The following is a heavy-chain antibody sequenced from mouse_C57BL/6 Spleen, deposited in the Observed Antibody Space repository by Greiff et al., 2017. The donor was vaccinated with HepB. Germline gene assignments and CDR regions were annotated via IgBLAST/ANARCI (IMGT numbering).Heavy chain of an antibody. CDR2: IYPRDGST. CDR3: ARGRGYYGSSYAWFAY. V-gene: IGHV1-78*01. Sequence: VQLQQSDAELVKPGASVKISCKVSGYTFTDHTIHWMKQRPEQGLEWIGYIYPRDGSTKYNEKFKGKATLTADKSSSTAYMQLNSLTSEDSAVYFCARGRGYYGSSYAWFAYWGQGTLVTVSA. D-gene: IGHD1-1*01. CDR1: GYTFTDHT. J-gene: IGHJ3*01.